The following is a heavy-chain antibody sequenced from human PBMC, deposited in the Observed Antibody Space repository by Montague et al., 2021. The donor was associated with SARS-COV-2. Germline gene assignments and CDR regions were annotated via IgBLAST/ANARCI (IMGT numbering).Heavy chain of an antibody. CDR1: GGSISRYY. J-gene: IGHJ4*02. Sequence: SETLSLTCTVSGGSISRYYWSWIRQSPGQGLEWIAYISDSGSPNYNPSLSSRVTLSVDTYTSQFSLKLTSVTAADTALYYCARHRLYLGESWWGEGTLVTVSS. CDR2: ISDSGSP. D-gene: IGHD3-16*01. CDR3: ARHRLYLGESW. V-gene: IGHV4-59*08.